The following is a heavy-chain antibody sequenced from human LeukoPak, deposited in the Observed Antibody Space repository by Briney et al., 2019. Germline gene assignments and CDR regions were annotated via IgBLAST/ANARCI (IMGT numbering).Heavy chain of an antibody. CDR1: GYTFTSYG. V-gene: IGHV1-8*02. CDR2: MNPNSGNT. CDR3: ARGNPSIGRFLEWLPNPDY. Sequence: ASVKVSCKASGYTFTSYGISWVRQAPGQGLEWMGWMNPNSGNTGYAQKFQGRVTMTRNTSISTAYMELSSLRSEDTAVYYCARGNPSIGRFLEWLPNPDYWGQGTLVTVSS. D-gene: IGHD3-3*01. J-gene: IGHJ4*02.